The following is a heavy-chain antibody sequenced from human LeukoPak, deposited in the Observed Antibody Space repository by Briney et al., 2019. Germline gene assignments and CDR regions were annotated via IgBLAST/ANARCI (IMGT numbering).Heavy chain of an antibody. Sequence: PSETLSLTCAVYGGSFSDYYWSWIRQPPGKGLEWIGEINQSGSTNYNPSLKSRVTISVDTSKNQFSLKLSSVTAADTAVYYCARGVPNCSGGSCYSTNWFDPWGQGTLVTVSS. CDR3: ARGVPNCSGGSCYSTNWFDP. CDR2: INQSGST. V-gene: IGHV4-34*01. J-gene: IGHJ5*02. D-gene: IGHD2-15*01. CDR1: GGSFSDYY.